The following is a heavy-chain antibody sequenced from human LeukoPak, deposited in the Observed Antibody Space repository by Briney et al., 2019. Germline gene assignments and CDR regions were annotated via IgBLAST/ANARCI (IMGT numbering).Heavy chain of an antibody. Sequence: SETLSLTCAVYGGSFSGYYWGWIRQPPGKGLEWIGEINHSGSTNYNPSLKSRVTISVDTSKNQFSLKLSSVTAADTAVYYCARRRGNYDFWSGYYNWFDPWGQGTLVTVSS. CDR3: ARRRGNYDFWSGYYNWFDP. V-gene: IGHV4-34*01. CDR1: GGSFSGYY. CDR2: INHSGST. D-gene: IGHD3-3*01. J-gene: IGHJ5*02.